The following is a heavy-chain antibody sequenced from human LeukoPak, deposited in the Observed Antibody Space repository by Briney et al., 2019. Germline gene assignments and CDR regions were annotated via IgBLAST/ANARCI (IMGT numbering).Heavy chain of an antibody. Sequence: GASVKVSCKASGYTFTGYYMHWVRQAPGQGLEWMGWINPNSGGTNYAQKFQGRVTMTRDTSISTAYMELSRLRSDDTAVYYCARSPGYYGSGRIDYWGQGTLVTVSS. CDR1: GYTFTGYY. J-gene: IGHJ4*02. V-gene: IGHV1-2*02. CDR2: INPNSGGT. CDR3: ARSPGYYGSGRIDY. D-gene: IGHD3-10*01.